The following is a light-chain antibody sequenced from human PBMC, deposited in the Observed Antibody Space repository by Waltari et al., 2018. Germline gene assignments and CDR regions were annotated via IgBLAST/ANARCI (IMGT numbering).Light chain of an antibody. CDR2: GAS. V-gene: IGKV3-15*01. J-gene: IGKJ2*01. CDR1: QSVSSN. Sequence: EIVMTQSPATLSVSPAERATLSCRASQSVSSNLAWYQQKPGQAPRLLIYGASTRATGIPARFSGSGSGTEFTLTISSMQSEDFAVYYCQQYNNWPRNTFGQGTKLEIK. CDR3: QQYNNWPRNT.